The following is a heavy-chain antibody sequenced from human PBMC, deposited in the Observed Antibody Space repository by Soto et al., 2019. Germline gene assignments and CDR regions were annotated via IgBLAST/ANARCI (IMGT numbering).Heavy chain of an antibody. CDR3: ARSNPRDYYYMDV. Sequence: ASVKVSCKASGYTFTYRYLHWVRQAPGQALEWMGWITPFNGNTNYAQKFQDRVTITRDRSMSTAYMELSSLRSEDTAMYYCARSNPRDYYYMDVWGKGTTVTVSS. V-gene: IGHV1-45*02. J-gene: IGHJ6*03. CDR1: GYTFTYRY. CDR2: ITPFNGNT.